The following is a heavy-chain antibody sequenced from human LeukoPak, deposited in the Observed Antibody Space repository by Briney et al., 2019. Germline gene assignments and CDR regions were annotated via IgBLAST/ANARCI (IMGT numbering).Heavy chain of an antibody. V-gene: IGHV3-33*06. CDR3: AKDGVAWVGARYYFDS. Sequence: GRSLRLSCAASGFTFSSYGMHWVRQAPGKGLEWVAVIWYDGSNKYYADSVKGRFTISRDNSKNTLYLQMNSLRAEDTAVYYCAKDGVAWVGARYYFDSWGQGTLVTVSS. CDR2: IWYDGSNK. J-gene: IGHJ4*02. CDR1: GFTFSSYG. D-gene: IGHD1-26*01.